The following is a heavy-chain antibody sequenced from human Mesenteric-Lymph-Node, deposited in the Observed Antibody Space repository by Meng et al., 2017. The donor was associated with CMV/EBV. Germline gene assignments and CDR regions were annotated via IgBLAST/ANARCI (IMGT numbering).Heavy chain of an antibody. J-gene: IGHJ4*02. CDR2: IYSGGRSI. CDR1: GFTFSGYA. Sequence: GESLKISCAVSGFTFSGYALGWVRQAPGKGLDWVSLIYSGGRSIYYADSVQGRFTISRDDSKNSLYLQMDRLSTEDTAVYYCAKDLELVETLYYFDYWGQGTLVTVS. D-gene: IGHD6-13*01. V-gene: IGHV3-23*03. CDR3: AKDLELVETLYYFDY.